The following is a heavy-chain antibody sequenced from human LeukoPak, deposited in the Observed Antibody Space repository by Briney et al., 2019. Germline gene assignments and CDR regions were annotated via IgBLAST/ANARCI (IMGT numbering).Heavy chain of an antibody. D-gene: IGHD6-19*01. J-gene: IGHJ4*02. CDR3: ARAFSASKSCDY. Sequence: ASVKVSCRTSGYDFSTYGITWVRQAPGQGLEYMGWIRPSNGHRNYAQKVQDRVTLTTDTSTSTVYMELRSLRSDDTAVYYCARAFSASKSCDYWGQGTLVTVSS. CDR2: IRPSNGHR. V-gene: IGHV1-18*01. CDR1: GYDFSTYG.